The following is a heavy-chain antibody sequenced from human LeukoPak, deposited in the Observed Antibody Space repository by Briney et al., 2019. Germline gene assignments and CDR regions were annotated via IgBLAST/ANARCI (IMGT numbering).Heavy chain of an antibody. V-gene: IGHV4-59*08. CDR2: IYYSGST. CDR3: AGNFYGSGNHNWFDP. D-gene: IGHD3-10*01. J-gene: IGHJ5*02. Sequence: SETLSLTCTVSGGSVSSYYWSWIRQPPGKGLEWIGYIYYSGSTNYNPSLKSRVTISVDTSKNQFSLKLSSVTAADTAVYYCAGNFYGSGNHNWFDPWGQGTLVTVSS. CDR1: GGSVSSYY.